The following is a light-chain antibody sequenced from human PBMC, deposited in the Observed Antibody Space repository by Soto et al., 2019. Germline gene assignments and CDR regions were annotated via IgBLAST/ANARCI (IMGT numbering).Light chain of an antibody. J-gene: IGKJ4*01. CDR3: QQYDSSPLT. V-gene: IGKV3-15*01. CDR2: GAS. CDR1: QSVGRN. Sequence: EIVMTQSPATLSVSPGERATLSCRASQSVGRNLAWYQQKPGQAPRLLIYGASTRATGIPARFSGSGSGTDFTLTISRLEPEDFAVYYCQQYDSSPLTFGGGTKVEIK.